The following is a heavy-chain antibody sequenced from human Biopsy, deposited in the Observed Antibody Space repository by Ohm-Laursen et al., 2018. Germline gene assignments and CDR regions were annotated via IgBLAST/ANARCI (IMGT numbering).Heavy chain of an antibody. CDR3: ARRTLFTHYFDF. V-gene: IGHV4-59*08. J-gene: IGHJ4*02. CDR1: GGSISNYF. Sequence: GTLSLTCVVSGGSISNYFWTWIRQPPGKGLEWIGDFRFEDRTSYNSSLKSRVTISADTSKNKFSLRLSFVTAADTAVYYCARRTLFTHYFDFRGPRTLVTVSS. CDR2: FRFEDRT. D-gene: IGHD3-3*01.